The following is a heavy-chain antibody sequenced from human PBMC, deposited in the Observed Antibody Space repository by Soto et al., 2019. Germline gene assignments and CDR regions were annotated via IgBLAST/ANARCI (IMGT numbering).Heavy chain of an antibody. CDR1: GGSFSGYY. CDR2: INHSGST. CDR3: ARLQQPVYSSTWYSRWFDP. V-gene: IGHV4-34*01. Sequence: SETLSLTCAVYGGSFSGYYWSWIRQPPGKGLEWIGEINHSGSTNYNPSLKSRVTISVDTSKNQFSLKLSSVTAADTAVYYCARLQQPVYSSTWYSRWFDPWGQGTLVTVSS. J-gene: IGHJ5*02. D-gene: IGHD6-13*01.